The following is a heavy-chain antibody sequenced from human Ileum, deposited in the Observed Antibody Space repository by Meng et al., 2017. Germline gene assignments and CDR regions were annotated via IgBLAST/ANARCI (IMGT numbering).Heavy chain of an antibody. Sequence: SLKISCSASGFTFDDYAMHWVRQPSGKGLEWVAGITWNSASIGYEASVRGRFTISRDNAKNSLYLHMDSLRPEDTALYYCTKENDGWHSKTDTFEDWGQGTLVTVSS. J-gene: IGHJ4*02. D-gene: IGHD5-24*01. CDR2: ITWNSASI. CDR1: GFTFDDYA. CDR3: TKENDGWHSKTDTFED. V-gene: IGHV3-9*01.